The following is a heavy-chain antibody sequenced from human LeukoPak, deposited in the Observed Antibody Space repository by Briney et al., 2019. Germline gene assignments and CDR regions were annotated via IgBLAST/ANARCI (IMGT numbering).Heavy chain of an antibody. Sequence: SETLSLTCTVAGGSISGFYWNWIRQPPGGGLEWIGYIYYSGTTTYNPSLTSRVAISVDTSKNHFSLKLSSVTAADTAVYHCARARGYDRPADYWGEGTLLTVSS. V-gene: IGHV4-59*01. J-gene: IGHJ4*02. CDR1: GGSISGFY. CDR2: IYYSGTT. D-gene: IGHD5-12*01. CDR3: ARARGYDRPADY.